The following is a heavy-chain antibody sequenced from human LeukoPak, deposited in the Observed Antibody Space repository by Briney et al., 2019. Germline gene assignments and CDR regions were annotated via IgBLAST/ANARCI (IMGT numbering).Heavy chain of an antibody. V-gene: IGHV4-59*12. Sequence: SETLSLTCAVSGGSISSFYWSWIRQPPGKGLEWIGYVFYTGDTNSNPSLKSRVTMSLDTSKNQLSLRLTSVTAADTAVYYCARATIVAYCGGDCYWEDDYWGQGTLVTVSS. CDR2: VFYTGDT. D-gene: IGHD2-21*02. J-gene: IGHJ4*02. CDR3: ARATIVAYCGGDCYWEDDY. CDR1: GGSISSFY.